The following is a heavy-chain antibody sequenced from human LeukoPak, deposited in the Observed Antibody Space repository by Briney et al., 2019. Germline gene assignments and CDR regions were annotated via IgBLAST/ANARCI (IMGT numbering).Heavy chain of an antibody. Sequence: SETLSLTCTVSGGSISSYYWSWIRQPPGKGLEWIGYIYYSGSTNYNPSLKSRVTMSVDTSKNQLSLTLSSVTAADTAVYYCARHVYCTNGICSDYWGQGTLVTVSS. J-gene: IGHJ4*02. CDR1: GGSISSYY. V-gene: IGHV4-59*08. CDR3: ARHVYCTNGICSDY. D-gene: IGHD2-8*01. CDR2: IYYSGST.